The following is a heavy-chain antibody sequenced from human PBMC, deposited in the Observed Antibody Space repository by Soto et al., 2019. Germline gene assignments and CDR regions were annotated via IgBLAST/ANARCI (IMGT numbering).Heavy chain of an antibody. V-gene: IGHV3-30*18. CDR3: AKDGSSSKYGMDV. CDR2: ISYDGSNK. CDR1: GFTFSSYG. Sequence: LRLSCAASGFTFSSYGMHWVRQAPGKGLEWVAVISYDGSNKYYADSVKGRFTISRDNSKNTLYLQMNSLRAEDTAVYYCAKDGSSSKYGMDVWGQGTTVTV. J-gene: IGHJ6*02. D-gene: IGHD6-13*01.